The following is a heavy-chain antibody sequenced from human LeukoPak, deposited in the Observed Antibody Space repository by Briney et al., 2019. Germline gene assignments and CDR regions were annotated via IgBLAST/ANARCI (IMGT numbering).Heavy chain of an antibody. Sequence: GGSLRLSCEASGFTFNIFSMNWVRQAPGKGLGWVSHITASGTAMFYADTVKGRFTISRDNAKNSLYLQMNSLRDEDTAVYYCASSGSYRFDYWGQGTLVTVSS. J-gene: IGHJ4*02. CDR2: ITASGTAM. D-gene: IGHD1-26*01. V-gene: IGHV3-48*02. CDR3: ASSGSYRFDY. CDR1: GFTFNIFS.